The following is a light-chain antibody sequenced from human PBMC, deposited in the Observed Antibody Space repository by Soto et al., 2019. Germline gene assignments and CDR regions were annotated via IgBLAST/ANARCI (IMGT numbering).Light chain of an antibody. CDR2: EIE. V-gene: IGLV2-8*01. CDR1: SSDIGAYDY. Sequence: QSALTQPPSASGSPGQSVIISCAGSSSDIGAYDYVSWFQQHPGKAPKLLIYEIEKRPSGVPNRFSGSKSGSTAFLTVSGVQAEDEADYYCSSYAERNSVLFGGGTKLTVL. J-gene: IGLJ3*02. CDR3: SSYAERNSVL.